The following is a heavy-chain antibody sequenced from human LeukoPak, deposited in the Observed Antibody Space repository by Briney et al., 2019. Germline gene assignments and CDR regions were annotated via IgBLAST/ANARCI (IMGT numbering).Heavy chain of an antibody. V-gene: IGHV3-66*02. CDR1: GFTVSSNY. J-gene: IGHJ4*02. CDR3: VRVGYSYGYGDWNHFDY. D-gene: IGHD5-18*01. CDR2: IYSGGGT. Sequence: GGSLRLSCAASGFTVSSNYMSWVRQAPGKGLEWVSIIYSGGGTYYADSVKGRFTISRGNSKNTLYLQMNSLRAEDTAVYFCVRVGYSYGYGDWNHFDYWGQGTLVTVSS.